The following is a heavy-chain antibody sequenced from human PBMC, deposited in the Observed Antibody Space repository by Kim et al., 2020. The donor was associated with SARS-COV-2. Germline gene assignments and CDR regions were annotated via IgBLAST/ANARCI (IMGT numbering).Heavy chain of an antibody. D-gene: IGHD5-18*01. V-gene: IGHV4-59*01. Sequence: SETLSLTCTVFGGSIRSSCWRWIGNAKGKGLEWMGYIYYSGRTKYNPSLKRRGTISVDTSKNQFSLKLSSVTAADTAVYYCARDYVDTAMVFSYGMDVWGQGTTVTVSS. CDR3: ARDYVDTAMVFSYGMDV. J-gene: IGHJ6*02. CDR1: GGSIRSSC. CDR2: IYYSGRT.